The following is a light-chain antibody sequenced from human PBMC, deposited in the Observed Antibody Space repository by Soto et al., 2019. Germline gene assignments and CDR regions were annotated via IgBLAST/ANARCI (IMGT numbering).Light chain of an antibody. Sequence: DIQMTQSPSSLSASVGDRVTITCRASQDIGIYLAWYQQKSGRVPKLLIYTTSTLHSGVPSRFSGSGSGTEFTLTIISLQPEDVATYFCQINVGAPRTFGQGTKVDIK. CDR3: QINVGAPRT. CDR2: TTS. J-gene: IGKJ1*01. V-gene: IGKV1-27*01. CDR1: QDIGIY.